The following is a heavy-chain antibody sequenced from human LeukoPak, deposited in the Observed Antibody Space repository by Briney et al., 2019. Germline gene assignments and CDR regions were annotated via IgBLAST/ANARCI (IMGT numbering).Heavy chain of an antibody. CDR1: GYSIRSGYY. V-gene: IGHV4-38-2*02. J-gene: IGHJ4*02. Sequence: PSETLSLTCTVSGYSIRSGYYWGWIRQPPGKEMEWIGRIYHSGNTYYNPSLKSRVIMSVDTSKNQFSLKLSSVTAADTAVYYCARGPGGAAGVYFDYWGQGTLVAVSS. D-gene: IGHD2-15*01. CDR3: ARGPGGAAGVYFDY. CDR2: IYHSGNT.